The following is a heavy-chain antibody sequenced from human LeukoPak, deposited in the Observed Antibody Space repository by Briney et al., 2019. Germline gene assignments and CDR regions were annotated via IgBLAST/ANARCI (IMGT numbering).Heavy chain of an antibody. D-gene: IGHD6-13*01. CDR3: ARARGAAAFHWFDP. V-gene: IGHV3-30-3*01. CDR1: GFTFSSYA. J-gene: IGHJ5*02. CDR2: IPYDGSNK. Sequence: GGSLRLSCAASGFTFSSYAMHWVRQAPGKGLEWVAVIPYDGSNKYYADSVKGRFTISRDNSKNTLYLQMNSLRAEDTAVYYCARARGAAAFHWFDPWGQGTLVTVSS.